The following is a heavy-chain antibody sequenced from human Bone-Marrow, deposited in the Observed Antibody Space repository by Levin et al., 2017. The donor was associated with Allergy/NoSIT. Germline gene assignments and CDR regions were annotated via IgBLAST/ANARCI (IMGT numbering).Heavy chain of an antibody. Sequence: RTGGSLRLSCKVSGYTFTNYWIGWVRQMPGKGLEWMAIIYPGDSDTKYRPSFQGQVTISADKSINTAYLQWNSLKASDSAMYYCARRWKSSSGGTFYSADAFDIWGQGTVVTVSS. CDR3: ARRWKSSSGGTFYSADAFDI. J-gene: IGHJ3*02. V-gene: IGHV5-51*01. D-gene: IGHD2-15*01. CDR1: GYTFTNYW. CDR2: IYPGDSDT.